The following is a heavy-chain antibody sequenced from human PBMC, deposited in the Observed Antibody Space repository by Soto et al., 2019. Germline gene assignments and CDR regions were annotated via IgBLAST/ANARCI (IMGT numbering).Heavy chain of an antibody. CDR2: IIPIFATP. CDR1: GGTFSRYA. Sequence: QAQLVQSGAEVKKPGSSVKVSCKASGGTFSRYAIHWVRQAPGQVLEWMGGIIPIFATPNYAEEFLGRATISAEASTSTAYMELSSLRSADTALSYCAASSYAGATVDALAYWGQGTLVPVSS. J-gene: IGHJ1*01. V-gene: IGHV1-69*01. D-gene: IGHD2-8*01. CDR3: AASSYAGATVDALAY.